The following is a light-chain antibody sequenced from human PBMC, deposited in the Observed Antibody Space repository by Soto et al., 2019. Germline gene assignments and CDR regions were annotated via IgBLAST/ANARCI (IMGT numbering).Light chain of an antibody. CDR3: QQYDILPIT. J-gene: IGKJ5*01. CDR2: DAS. Sequence: DIQMTQSPSSLFASVGDRVTITCQATQDINIYLNWYQQKPGKAPHLLIYDASNLEIGVPSRFSGSGSGTHFTFTISSLQPEDIGTSYCQQYDILPITFGRGTRLEIK. V-gene: IGKV1-33*01. CDR1: QDINIY.